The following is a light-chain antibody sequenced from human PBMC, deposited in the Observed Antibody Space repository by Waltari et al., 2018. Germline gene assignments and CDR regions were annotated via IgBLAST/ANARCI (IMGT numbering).Light chain of an antibody. CDR1: QSISTF. Sequence: DFQMTQSPSSLFASVGDSVTITCRASQSISTFLNWYQQKPGKAPKLLIYAASSLHSGGPSRFSGSGSGTDFTLSISSLQREDFATYYCQQSYNLPFTFGGGTKVEIK. CDR2: AAS. V-gene: IGKV1-39*01. CDR3: QQSYNLPFT. J-gene: IGKJ4*01.